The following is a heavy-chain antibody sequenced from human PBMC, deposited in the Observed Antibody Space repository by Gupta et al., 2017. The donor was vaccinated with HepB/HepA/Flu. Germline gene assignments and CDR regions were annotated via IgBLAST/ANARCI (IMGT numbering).Heavy chain of an antibody. CDR2: LYYSGRT. CDR1: GGSISSSDYY. J-gene: IGHJ6*03. Sequence: QLQLQESGPGLVKPSETLSLTCTVSGGSISSSDYYWGWIRQPPGKGLEWIGSLYYSGRTYYNPSLKSRVTISVDTSKIQFSLRLSSVTAADTAVYYCARQKSDFWSGRGFYYMDVWGKGTTVTVSS. D-gene: IGHD3-3*01. CDR3: ARQKSDFWSGRGFYYMDV. V-gene: IGHV4-39*01.